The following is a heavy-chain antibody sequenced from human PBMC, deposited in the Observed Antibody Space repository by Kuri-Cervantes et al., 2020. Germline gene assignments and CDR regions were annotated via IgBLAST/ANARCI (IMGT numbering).Heavy chain of an antibody. Sequence: GGSLRLSCAASGFTFSSYAMHWVRQAPGRGLEWVAVLSYDGSNKYYADSVEGRFTISRDNSKNTLYLQMNSLRAEDTAVYYCAKDQSCSSTSCYTGYYYYYGMDVWGQGTTVTVSS. CDR1: GFTFSSYA. D-gene: IGHD2-2*02. CDR2: LSYDGSNK. J-gene: IGHJ6*02. CDR3: AKDQSCSSTSCYTGYYYYYGMDV. V-gene: IGHV3-30*04.